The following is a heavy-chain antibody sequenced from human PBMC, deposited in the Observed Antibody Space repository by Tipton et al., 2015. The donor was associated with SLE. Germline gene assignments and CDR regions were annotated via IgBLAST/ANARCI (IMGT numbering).Heavy chain of an antibody. CDR1: GGSISSYY. Sequence: TLSLTCTVSGGSISSYYWSWIRQPAGKGLEWIGRIYTSGSTNYNPSLKSRVTISVDTSKNQFSLKLSSVTAADTAVYYCARDTVGWYSGAFDIWGQGTMVTVSS. J-gene: IGHJ3*02. CDR2: IYTSGST. D-gene: IGHD4-23*01. V-gene: IGHV4-4*07. CDR3: ARDTVGWYSGAFDI.